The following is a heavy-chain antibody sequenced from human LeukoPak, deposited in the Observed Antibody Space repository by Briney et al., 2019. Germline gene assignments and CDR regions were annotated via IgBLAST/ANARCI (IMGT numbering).Heavy chain of an antibody. V-gene: IGHV3-30*18. Sequence: GGSLRLSCAASGFTFSSFGMHWVRQAPGKGLEWVAVISFDGSNKYYADSVKGRFTISRDNSKNTLYLQMNSLRAEDTAVYYCAKDGYSSGWYKVDYWGQGTLVTVSS. CDR2: ISFDGSNK. D-gene: IGHD6-19*01. CDR3: AKDGYSSGWYKVDY. J-gene: IGHJ4*02. CDR1: GFTFSSFG.